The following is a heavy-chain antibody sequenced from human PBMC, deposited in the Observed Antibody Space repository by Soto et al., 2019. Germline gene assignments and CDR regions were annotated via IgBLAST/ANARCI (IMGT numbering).Heavy chain of an antibody. J-gene: IGHJ4*02. CDR3: ARLAHSGGDFSETGGVYFYFHY. Sequence: SETLSLTCSVSGGSVSNINYSWGCIRQSPDKGLEWIGTIYYSGSTYYNPSIKSRLTMSVDTSKNQFSLNLSSVTAADTAVYYCARLAHSGGDFSETGGVYFYFHYWGQGTLVTVSS. CDR1: GGSVSNINYS. D-gene: IGHD2-8*02. CDR2: IYYSGST. V-gene: IGHV4-39*01.